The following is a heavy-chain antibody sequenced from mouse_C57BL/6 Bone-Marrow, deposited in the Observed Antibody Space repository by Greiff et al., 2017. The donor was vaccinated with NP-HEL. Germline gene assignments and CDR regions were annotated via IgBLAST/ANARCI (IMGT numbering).Heavy chain of an antibody. CDR2: IDPETGGT. V-gene: IGHV1-15*01. J-gene: IGHJ2*01. CDR1: GYTFTDYE. CDR3: TSLLPRGY. D-gene: IGHD2-10*01. Sequence: VQLQQSGAELVRPGASVTLSCKASGYTFTDYEMHWVKQTPVHGLEWIGAIDPETGGTAYNQKFKGKAILTADKSSSTADMELRSRTSEDSAVYYCTSLLPRGYWGQGTTLTVAS.